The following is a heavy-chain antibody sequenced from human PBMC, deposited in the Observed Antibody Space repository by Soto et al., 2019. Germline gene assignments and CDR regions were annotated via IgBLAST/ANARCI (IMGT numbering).Heavy chain of an antibody. J-gene: IGHJ4*02. V-gene: IGHV3-30*18. CDR1: GITFSSYG. CDR2: ISYDGSNK. CDR3: AKELLVNYSHDIDY. Sequence: QVQLVESGGGVVQPGRSLRLSCAASGITFSSYGMHWVRQAPGKGLEWVAVISYDGSNKYYADSVKGRFTSSRDNSKNTLYLHMNSLRAEDTAEYYCAKELLVNYSHDIDYWGQGTLATVSS. D-gene: IGHD1-7*01.